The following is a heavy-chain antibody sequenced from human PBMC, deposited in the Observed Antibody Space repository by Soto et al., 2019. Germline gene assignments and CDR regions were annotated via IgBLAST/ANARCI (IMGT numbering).Heavy chain of an antibody. CDR3: ARLSSIDSSGYYLDY. CDR2: IYYSGST. Sequence: DLEWIGYIYYSGSTHYSSSLKSRVTMPIDTSKNQFPLKLTSVTAADTAVYYCARLSSIDSSGYYLDYWGQGTLVTVSS. V-gene: IGHV4-31*02. J-gene: IGHJ4*02. D-gene: IGHD3-22*01.